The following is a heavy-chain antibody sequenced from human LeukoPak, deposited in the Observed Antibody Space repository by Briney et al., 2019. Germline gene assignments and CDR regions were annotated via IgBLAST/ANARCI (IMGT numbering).Heavy chain of an antibody. CDR1: GGSISSYY. CDR3: AREMVGERGWFDP. V-gene: IGHV4-59*01. Sequence: SETLSLTCTVSGGSISSYYWSWIRQPPGKGLEWIGYIYYSGSANYNPSLKSRVTISVDTSKNQFSLKLSSVTAADTAVYYCAREMVGERGWFDPWGQGTLVTVSS. D-gene: IGHD2-15*01. J-gene: IGHJ5*02. CDR2: IYYSGSA.